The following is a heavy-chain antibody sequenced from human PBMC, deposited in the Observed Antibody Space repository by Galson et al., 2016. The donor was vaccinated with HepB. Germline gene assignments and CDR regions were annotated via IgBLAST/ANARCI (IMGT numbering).Heavy chain of an antibody. J-gene: IGHJ3*02. CDR1: GDSISSGGYY. Sequence: TLSLTCTVSGDSISSGGYYWSWIRQHPGKGLEWIGYINHSGTTYYNPSLSSRAAISVDTSKNQFSLEVSSVTAADTAVYYCARVSGNAFDIWGHGTMVTVSS. CDR3: ARVSGNAFDI. V-gene: IGHV4-31*03. CDR2: INHSGTT.